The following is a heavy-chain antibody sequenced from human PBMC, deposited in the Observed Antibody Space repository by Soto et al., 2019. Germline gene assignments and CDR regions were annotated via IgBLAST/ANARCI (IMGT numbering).Heavy chain of an antibody. V-gene: IGHV4-30-2*01. J-gene: IGHJ4*02. CDR2: IYHSGST. Sequence: LQLQESGSGLVKPSQTLSLTCAVSGGSISSGGYSWSWIRQPPGKGLEWIGYIYHSGSTYSNPSRKSRVTISVDRSKNQFSRKLRCVHAADTAVYYCARWQGVAAQHWGQGNLGTVSS. D-gene: IGHD2-15*01. CDR3: ARWQGVAAQH. CDR1: GGSISSGGYS.